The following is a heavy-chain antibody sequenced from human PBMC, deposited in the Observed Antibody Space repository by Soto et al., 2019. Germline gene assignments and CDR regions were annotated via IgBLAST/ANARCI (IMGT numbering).Heavy chain of an antibody. D-gene: IGHD3-3*02. CDR1: GYTFTSYG. J-gene: IGHJ6*02. V-gene: IGHV1-18*01. CDR3: ARNRGRGPKGVMKAFET. CDR2: ISAYNGNT. Sequence: ASVKVSCNASGYTFTSYGISWVRQAPGQGLEWMGWISAYNGNTNYAQKLQGRVTMTTDTSTSTAYMELRSLRSDDTAVYYCARNRGRGPKGVMKAFETWSEGTRVTVSS.